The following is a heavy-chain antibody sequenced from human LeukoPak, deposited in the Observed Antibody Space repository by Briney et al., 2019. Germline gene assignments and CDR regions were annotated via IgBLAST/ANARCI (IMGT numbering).Heavy chain of an antibody. CDR2: IYYSGST. D-gene: IGHD3-22*01. CDR1: GGSISSYY. CDR3: ARGRYDSRGFDY. V-gene: IGHV4-59*01. J-gene: IGHJ4*02. Sequence: SETLSLTCTVSGGSISSYYWSWIRQPPGKGLEWIGYIYYSGSTNYNPSLKSRVTISVDTSKNQFSLKLSSVTAADTAVYYCARGRYDSRGFDYWGQGTLVTVSS.